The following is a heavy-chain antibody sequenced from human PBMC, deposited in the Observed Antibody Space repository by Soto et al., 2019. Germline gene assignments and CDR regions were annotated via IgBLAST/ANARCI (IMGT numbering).Heavy chain of an antibody. J-gene: IGHJ2*01. CDR1: GFTFSSYD. Sequence: QPGGSLRLSCAASGFTFSSYDMHWVRQATGKGLEWVSAIGTAGDTYYPGSVKGRFTISRENAKNSLYLQMNSLRAEDTAVYYCAREQHSSVSWYFDLWGRGTLVTVSS. CDR2: IGTAGDT. D-gene: IGHD3-22*01. CDR3: AREQHSSVSWYFDL. V-gene: IGHV3-13*01.